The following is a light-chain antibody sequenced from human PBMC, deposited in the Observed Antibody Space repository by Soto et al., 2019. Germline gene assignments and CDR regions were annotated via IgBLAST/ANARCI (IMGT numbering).Light chain of an antibody. CDR1: QGISSY. J-gene: IGKJ5*01. Sequence: AIMMTQSPSSFSASQGDRATITCRASQGISSYLVWYQQQTAKDAKRLIYAASTWQSGVPSRLSGGGSGTDFTITISCLQYEDFVTYYCQQYYSYPSITFGQGTRLEIK. CDR2: AAS. V-gene: IGKV1-8*01. CDR3: QQYYSYPSIT.